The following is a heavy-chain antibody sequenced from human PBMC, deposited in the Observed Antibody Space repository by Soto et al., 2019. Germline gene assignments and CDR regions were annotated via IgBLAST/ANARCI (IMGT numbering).Heavy chain of an antibody. CDR1: GFTFLYYA. V-gene: IGHV3-23*01. D-gene: IGHD7-27*01. CDR3: GKGNSKWGTGDAFDI. J-gene: IGHJ3*02. CDR2: MTGVGGSI. Sequence: VQLLESGGGLVQPGGSLRLSCKASGFTFLYYAMTWVRQAPGKGLEWVSGMTGVGGSIYYAESVKGRFKISRDNSKNTLFLQMTSLRAEDTAVYYCGKGNSKWGTGDAFDIWGQGTMVTVSS.